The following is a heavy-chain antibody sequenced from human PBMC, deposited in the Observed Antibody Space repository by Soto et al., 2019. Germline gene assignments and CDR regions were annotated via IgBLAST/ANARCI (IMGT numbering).Heavy chain of an antibody. CDR3: ARTDHSDYPPKTQHFDY. CDR1: GGSISSSSYY. Sequence: TSETLSLTCTVSGGSISSSSYYWSWIRQPPGKGLEWIGCIYYSGSTYYNPSLKSRVTISVDTSKNQFSLKLSSVTAADTAVYYCARTDHSDYPPKTQHFDYWGQGTLVTVSS. CDR2: IYYSGST. V-gene: IGHV4-39*01. J-gene: IGHJ4*02. D-gene: IGHD5-12*01.